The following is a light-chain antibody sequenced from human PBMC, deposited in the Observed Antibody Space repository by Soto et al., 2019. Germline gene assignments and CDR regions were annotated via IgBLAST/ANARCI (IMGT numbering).Light chain of an antibody. CDR1: QRGLYSSNNQNY. CDR2: WAS. V-gene: IGKV4-1*01. J-gene: IGKJ4*01. CDR3: QQYYSTPRT. Sequence: DIVMTQSPDSLAVSLGERATINCKSSQRGLYSSNNQNYLAWYQQKPGQPPKLLIYWASTRESGVPDRVSGSGSGTDFTLTISSLQAEDVAVYYCQQYYSTPRTFGGGTKVEIK.